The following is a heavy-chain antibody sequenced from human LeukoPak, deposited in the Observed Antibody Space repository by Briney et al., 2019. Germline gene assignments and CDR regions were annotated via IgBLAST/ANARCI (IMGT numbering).Heavy chain of an antibody. CDR2: ISVYYGNT. V-gene: IGHV1-18*01. Sequence: ASVKVSCKASGYTFTSYGISWVRQAPGQGLEWIGWISVYYGNTNYAQNLQDRVTMTTDTSTSIAYMELRSLRSDDTAVYYCARDAYCSSTSCFPYYMDVWGTGTTVTVSS. D-gene: IGHD2-2*01. CDR1: GYTFTSYG. J-gene: IGHJ6*03. CDR3: ARDAYCSSTSCFPYYMDV.